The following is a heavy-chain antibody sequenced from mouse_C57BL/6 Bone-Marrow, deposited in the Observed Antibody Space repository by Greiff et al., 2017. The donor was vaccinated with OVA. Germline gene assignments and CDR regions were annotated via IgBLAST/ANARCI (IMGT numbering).Heavy chain of an antibody. V-gene: IGHV1-61*01. CDR3: ARGGNSHWYVDV. CDR2: IYPSDSET. Sequence: QVQLQQPGAELVRPGSSVKLSCKASGYTFTSYWMDWVKQRPGQGLEWIGNIYPSDSETHYNQKFKDKATLTVDKSSSTAYMQLSSLRSEDSAVYYCARGGNSHWYVDVWGTGTTVTVSS. D-gene: IGHD2-1*01. CDR1: GYTFTSYW. J-gene: IGHJ1*03.